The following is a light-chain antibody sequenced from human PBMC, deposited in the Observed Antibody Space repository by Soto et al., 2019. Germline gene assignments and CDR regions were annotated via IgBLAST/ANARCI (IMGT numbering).Light chain of an antibody. J-gene: IGLJ1*01. Sequence: QSALTQPASVSGSPGQSITISCTGTSSYVGAYNYVSWYQQHPGKAPKLMIYEVSNRPSGLSNRFSGSKSGNTASLIISGLQAEDEADYYCSSYTSSSTRVFGTGTKLTVL. CDR2: EVS. CDR1: SSYVGAYNY. CDR3: SSYTSSSTRV. V-gene: IGLV2-14*01.